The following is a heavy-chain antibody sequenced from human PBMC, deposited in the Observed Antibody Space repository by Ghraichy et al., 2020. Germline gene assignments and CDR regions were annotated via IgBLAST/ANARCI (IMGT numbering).Heavy chain of an antibody. D-gene: IGHD3-22*01. V-gene: IGHV4-59*01. J-gene: IGHJ5*01. CDR2: VYHSGRT. Sequence: SETLSLTCSVSGGSLSTKYWSWIRQPPGKGLEWIGYVYHSGRTSYNPSFKSRVTMSVDKSKNQFSLKLNSVTAADTAVYYCARAAGHYYDSSTYDPGWFDLWGQGTLVTVSS. CDR3: ARAAGHYYDSSTYDPGWFDL. CDR1: GGSLSTKY.